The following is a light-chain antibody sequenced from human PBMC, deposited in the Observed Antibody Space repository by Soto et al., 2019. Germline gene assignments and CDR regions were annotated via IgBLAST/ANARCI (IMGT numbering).Light chain of an antibody. V-gene: IGLV2-11*01. CDR2: DVT. Sequence: QSALTQPHSVSGSPGQSVTISCTGTSSDVGAYKYVSWYQHHPGKVPELIIYDVTKRPSGVPDRFSGSKSGNTASLTISGLQTEDEADYYCCSYAGSYTVIFGGGTKLTVL. CDR3: CSYAGSYTVI. CDR1: SSDVGAYKY. J-gene: IGLJ2*01.